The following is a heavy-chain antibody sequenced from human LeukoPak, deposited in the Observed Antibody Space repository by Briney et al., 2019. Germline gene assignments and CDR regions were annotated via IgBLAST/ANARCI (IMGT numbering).Heavy chain of an antibody. D-gene: IGHD3-22*01. V-gene: IGHV1-2*02. CDR3: ARSGISTYYYDSSGYYSDY. CDR2: INPNSGGT. CDR1: GYTLTGYY. J-gene: IGHJ4*02. Sequence: ASVKVSCKASGYTLTGYYMHWVRQAPGQGLEWMGWINPNSGGTNYAQKFQGRVTMTRDTSISTAYMELSRLSSDDTAVYYCARSGISTYYYDSSGYYSDYWGQGTLVTVSS.